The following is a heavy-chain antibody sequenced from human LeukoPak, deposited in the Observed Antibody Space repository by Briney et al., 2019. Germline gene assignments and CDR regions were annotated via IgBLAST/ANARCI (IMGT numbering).Heavy chain of an antibody. V-gene: IGHV4-61*08. D-gene: IGHD2-2*01. J-gene: IGHJ3*02. CDR3: ASSSYCSSTSCPDAFDI. CDR1: GGSISSGDYY. Sequence: SETLSLTCTVSGGSISSGDYYWSWIRQPPGKGLEWIGYIYYSGSTNYNPSLKSRVTISVDTSKNQFSLKLSSVTAADTAVYYCASSSYCSSTSCPDAFDIWGQGTMVTVSS. CDR2: IYYSGST.